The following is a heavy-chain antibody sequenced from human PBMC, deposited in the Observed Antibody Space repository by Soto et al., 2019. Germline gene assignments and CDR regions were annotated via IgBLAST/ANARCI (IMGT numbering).Heavy chain of an antibody. V-gene: IGHV3-23*01. J-gene: IGHJ4*01. CDR1: GFTFSNYA. Sequence: GGSLRLSCAASGFTFSNYAMSWVRQAPGKGLEWVSSITGSGDYTYYADSVKGRFTISRDNSKNTLYLQMNSLRAEDTAVYYCAKSRYYDSTGYLYYFDYWGHGTLVTVSS. CDR3: AKSRYYDSTGYLYYFDY. D-gene: IGHD3-22*01. CDR2: ITGSGDYT.